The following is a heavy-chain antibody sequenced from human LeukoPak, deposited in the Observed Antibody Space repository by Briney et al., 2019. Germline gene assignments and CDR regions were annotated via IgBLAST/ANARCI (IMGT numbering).Heavy chain of an antibody. V-gene: IGHV4-31*03. D-gene: IGHD6-19*01. CDR1: GGSISSGGYY. CDR2: IYYSGST. CDR3: ARDTRDVAVAY. Sequence: SETLSLTCTVSGGSISSGGYYWSWIRQHPGKGLEWIGYIYYSGSTYYNPSLKSRVTISVDTSKNQFSLKLSSVTAADTAVYYCARDTRDVAVAYWGQETMVTVSS. J-gene: IGHJ3*01.